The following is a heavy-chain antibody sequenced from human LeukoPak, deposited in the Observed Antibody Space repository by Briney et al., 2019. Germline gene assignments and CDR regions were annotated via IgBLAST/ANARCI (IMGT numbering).Heavy chain of an antibody. Sequence: PSETLSLTCAVSGGSISSSNWWSWVRQPPGKGLEWIGEIYHSGSTNYNPSLKSRVTISVDKSKNQFSLKLSSVTAADTAVYYCASRGSGSYYFDYWGQGALVTVSS. CDR3: ASRGSGSYYFDY. J-gene: IGHJ4*02. CDR1: GGSISSSNW. CDR2: IYHSGST. V-gene: IGHV4-4*02. D-gene: IGHD3-10*01.